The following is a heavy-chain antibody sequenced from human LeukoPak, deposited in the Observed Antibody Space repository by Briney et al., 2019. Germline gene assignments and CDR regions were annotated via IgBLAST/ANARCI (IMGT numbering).Heavy chain of an antibody. CDR3: GSLTVVARDH. D-gene: IGHD3-22*01. V-gene: IGHV3-74*01. Sequence: PGGSLRLSCAASGFSFSTHWMHWVRLAPGKGLVYVAQIKSDGSATAYADSVKGRFTISRDNAKNTLYLEMSSLRAEDTAVYYCGSLTVVARDHWGQGTLVTVSS. CDR1: GFSFSTHW. CDR2: IKSDGSAT. J-gene: IGHJ4*02.